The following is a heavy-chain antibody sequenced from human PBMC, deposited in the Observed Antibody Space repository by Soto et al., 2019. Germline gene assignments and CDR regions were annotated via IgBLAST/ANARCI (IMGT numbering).Heavy chain of an antibody. V-gene: IGHV1-58*01. Sequence: SVKVSCKASGFTFTSSAVQWVRQARGQRLEWIGWIVVGSGNTNYAQKFQERVTITRDMSTSTAYMELSSLRSEDTAVYYCAAGYSSSWKNYYFDYWGQGTLVTVSS. CDR1: GFTFTSSA. CDR3: AAGYSSSWKNYYFDY. J-gene: IGHJ4*02. D-gene: IGHD6-13*01. CDR2: IVVGSGNT.